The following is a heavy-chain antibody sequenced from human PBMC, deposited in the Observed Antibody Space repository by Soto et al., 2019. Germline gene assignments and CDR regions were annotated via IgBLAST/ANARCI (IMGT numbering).Heavy chain of an antibody. Sequence: QVQLVQSGAEVKKPGASVKVSCKLSGYTFTTYFLHWVRQAPGQGLEWMGIINPSDGSTTYAQSFQGRVTMTRDTSTSTAYMELSSLRSEDTAVYYCARVPTGRGDYDYWGQGTLVTVSS. J-gene: IGHJ4*02. CDR1: GYTFTTYF. CDR3: ARVPTGRGDYDY. V-gene: IGHV1-46*01. D-gene: IGHD3-10*01. CDR2: INPSDGST.